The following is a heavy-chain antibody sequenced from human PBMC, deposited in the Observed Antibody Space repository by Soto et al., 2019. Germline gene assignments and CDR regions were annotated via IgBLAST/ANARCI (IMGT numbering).Heavy chain of an antibody. CDR3: AKDRDSSGYYYRNY. Sequence: PGGSLRLSCAAFGFTCSSFAMSWVRQAPGKGLEWVSAISGTGDSTYYADSVKGRFTISRDNSKNTLYLQINSLRAEDTAVYYCAKDRDSSGYYYRNYWGQGTLVTVS. CDR2: ISGTGDST. CDR1: GFTCSSFA. V-gene: IGHV3-23*01. D-gene: IGHD3-22*01. J-gene: IGHJ4*02.